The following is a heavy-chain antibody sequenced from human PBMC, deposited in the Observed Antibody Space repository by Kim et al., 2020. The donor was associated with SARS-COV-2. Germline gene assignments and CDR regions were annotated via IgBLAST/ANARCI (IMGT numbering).Heavy chain of an antibody. CDR2: IIPFFGTV. J-gene: IGHJ6*03. D-gene: IGHD6-6*01. CDR1: GGTFSSYA. CDR3: ASADYSRSSRYYFYHYMDV. Sequence: SVKVSCKASGGTFSSYAISWVRQAPGQGLEWMGGIIPFFGTVNYAQKFQGRVTITADESTSTASMELSSLRSEDTAVHYCASADYSRSSRYYFYHYMDV. V-gene: IGHV1-69*13.